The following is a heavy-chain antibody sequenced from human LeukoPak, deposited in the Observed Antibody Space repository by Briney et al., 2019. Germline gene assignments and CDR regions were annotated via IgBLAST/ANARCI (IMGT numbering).Heavy chain of an antibody. V-gene: IGHV3-30*18. D-gene: IGHD4-17*01. Sequence: PGGSLRLPCAASGFTFSSYGMHWVRQAPGKGLEWVAVISYDGSNKYYADSVKGRFTISRDSSKNTLYLQMNSLRAEDTAVYYCAKYGMTTVTYIDYWGQGTLVTVSS. J-gene: IGHJ4*02. CDR3: AKYGMTTVTYIDY. CDR1: GFTFSSYG. CDR2: ISYDGSNK.